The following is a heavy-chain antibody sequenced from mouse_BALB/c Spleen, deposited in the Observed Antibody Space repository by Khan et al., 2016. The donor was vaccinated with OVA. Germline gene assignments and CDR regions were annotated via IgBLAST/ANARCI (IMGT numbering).Heavy chain of an antibody. J-gene: IGHJ3*01. Sequence: QVQLQQSGAELARPGASVKLSCKASGYTFTDYYLNWVKQRTGQGLEWIGDIYPGSGNTYYNERFKGKATLTADKSSSTAYMQLSSLTSEDSAFYFCARSGTGSFAYWGQGTLVTVSA. V-gene: IGHV1-77*01. CDR3: ARSGTGSFAY. CDR1: GYTFTDYY. CDR2: IYPGSGNT. D-gene: IGHD4-1*01.